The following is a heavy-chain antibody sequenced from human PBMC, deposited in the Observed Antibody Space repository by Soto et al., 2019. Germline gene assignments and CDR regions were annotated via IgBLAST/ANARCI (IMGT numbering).Heavy chain of an antibody. D-gene: IGHD1-7*01. Sequence: QVQLQETGPGLVKPSQTLSLTCTVSGVSITSGDNCWSWIRQPPGKGLEWIGYIFYIGNAYYNLSLQSRVIISVDTSRNQFSLRLTSVTAADTAVYYCVRKTGTTFLGSFFDHWGQGTLVTVSS. CDR1: GVSITSGDNC. J-gene: IGHJ4*02. CDR2: IFYIGNA. CDR3: VRKTGTTFLGSFFDH. V-gene: IGHV4-30-4*01.